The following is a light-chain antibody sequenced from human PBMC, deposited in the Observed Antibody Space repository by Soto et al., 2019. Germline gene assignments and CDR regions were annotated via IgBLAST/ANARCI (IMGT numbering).Light chain of an antibody. J-gene: IGKJ3*01. Sequence: EIVLTQSPGTLSLSPGERATLSCRASQSFSSSYLAWYQQQPRQASPLLIYGASSRATGIPDRCSGSGSGTNFTLTIIRLEPEDVAVDYCQQYGSSPFTFGPGTKLDIK. CDR3: QQYGSSPFT. V-gene: IGKV3-20*01. CDR1: QSFSSSY. CDR2: GAS.